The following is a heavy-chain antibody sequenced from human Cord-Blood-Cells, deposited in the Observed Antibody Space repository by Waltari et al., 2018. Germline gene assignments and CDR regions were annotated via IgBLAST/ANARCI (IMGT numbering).Heavy chain of an antibody. V-gene: IGHV1-8*01. CDR1: GYTFTSYD. Sequence: QVQLVQSGAEVKKPGASVKVFCKASGYTFTSYDIHWVRQATGQGLEWMGWMNPNSGNTGYAQKFQGRVTMTRNTSISTAYMELSSLRSEDTAVYYCARFPTVAGKALDYWGQGTLVTVSS. CDR2: MNPNSGNT. CDR3: ARFPTVAGKALDY. J-gene: IGHJ4*02. D-gene: IGHD6-19*01.